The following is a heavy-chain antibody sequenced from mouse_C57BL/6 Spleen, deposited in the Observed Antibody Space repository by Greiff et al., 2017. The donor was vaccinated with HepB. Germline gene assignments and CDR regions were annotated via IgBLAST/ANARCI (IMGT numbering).Heavy chain of an antibody. CDR3: ARGDYYGSRRGYFDV. Sequence: QVQLQQPGAELVKPGASVKLSCKASGYTFTSYWMQWVKQRPGQGLEWIGEIDPSDSYTNYNQKFKGKATLTVDTSASTAYMQLSSLTSEDSAVYYCARGDYYGSRRGYFDVWGTGTTVTVSS. D-gene: IGHD1-1*01. CDR2: IDPSDSYT. J-gene: IGHJ1*03. V-gene: IGHV1-50*01. CDR1: GYTFTSYW.